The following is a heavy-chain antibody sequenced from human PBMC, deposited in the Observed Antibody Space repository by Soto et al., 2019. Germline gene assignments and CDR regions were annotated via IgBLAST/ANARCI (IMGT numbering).Heavy chain of an antibody. V-gene: IGHV4-61*08. CDR1: GGSISSGGYY. CDR3: ARAPYRQGNWFDP. CDR2: IYYSGNT. D-gene: IGHD4-4*01. Sequence: PSETLSLTCTVSGGSISSGGYYWSWIRQPPGKGLEWIGCIYYSGNTNYNPSLKRRFTISVDTSKNQFSLKLSSVTAADTAVYYCARAPYRQGNWFDPWGQGTLVTVSS. J-gene: IGHJ5*02.